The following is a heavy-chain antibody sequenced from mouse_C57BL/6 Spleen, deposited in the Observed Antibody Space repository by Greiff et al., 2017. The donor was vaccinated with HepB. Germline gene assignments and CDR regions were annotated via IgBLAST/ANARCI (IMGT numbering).Heavy chain of an antibody. CDR1: GYAFSSSW. CDR2: IYPGDGDT. Sequence: QVQLKESGPELVKPGASVKISCKASGYAFSSSWMNWVKQRPGKGLEWIGRIYPGDGDTNYNGKFKGKATLTADKSSSTAYMQLSSLTSEDSAVYFCARFGYEGYWGQGTTLTVSS. V-gene: IGHV1-82*01. CDR3: ARFGYEGY. J-gene: IGHJ2*01. D-gene: IGHD2-3*01.